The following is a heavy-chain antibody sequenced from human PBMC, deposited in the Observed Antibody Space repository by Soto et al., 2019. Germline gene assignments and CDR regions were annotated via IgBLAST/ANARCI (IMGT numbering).Heavy chain of an antibody. V-gene: IGHV3-23*01. Sequence: PWGSLRLSCAASGFTLSDYAMSWVRQAPGKELEWVSAIDGSSATTNYADSVKGRFTISRDNTKNTLFLHMSGLRAEDTAVYYCARDRRPSIYSGLAVWGQGTTVTVSS. D-gene: IGHD2-2*01. CDR1: GFTLSDYA. CDR3: ARDRRPSIYSGLAV. J-gene: IGHJ6*02. CDR2: IDGSSATT.